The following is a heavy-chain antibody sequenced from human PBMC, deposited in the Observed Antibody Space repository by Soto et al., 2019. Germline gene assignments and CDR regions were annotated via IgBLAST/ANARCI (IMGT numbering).Heavy chain of an antibody. D-gene: IGHD3-3*01. CDR3: ATRITVFGLLIPPFDP. CDR1: GGSVNGYY. Sequence: LSLTCAVYGGSVNGYYWSWIRQPPGKGLEWIGEINHTGGTHYNPSLKSRVTMSVDTSKNQFSLRLSSVTAADTAIYYCATRITVFGLLIPPFDPWGQGTQVTVSS. V-gene: IGHV4-34*01. CDR2: INHTGGT. J-gene: IGHJ5*02.